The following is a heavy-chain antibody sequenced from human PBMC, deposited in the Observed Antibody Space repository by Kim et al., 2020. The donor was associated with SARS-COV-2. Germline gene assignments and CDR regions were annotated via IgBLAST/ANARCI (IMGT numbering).Heavy chain of an antibody. CDR1: GFTFGDYA. J-gene: IGHJ6*02. CDR2: ISWNSGSI. V-gene: IGHV3-9*01. CDR3: AKMYNWNEGRGSFYGMDV. D-gene: IGHD1-20*01. Sequence: GGSLRLSCAASGFTFGDYAMHWVRQAPGKGLEWVSGISWNSGSIGYADSVKGRFTISRDNAKNSLYLQMNSLRAEDTALYYCAKMYNWNEGRGSFYGMDVWGQGTTVTVSS.